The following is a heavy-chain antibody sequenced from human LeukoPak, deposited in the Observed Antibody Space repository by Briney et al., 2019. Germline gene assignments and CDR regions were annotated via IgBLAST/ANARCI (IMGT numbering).Heavy chain of an antibody. Sequence: SETLSLTCTVSGGSVSSGSYYWSWIRQPPGEGLEWIGYIYYSGSTNYNPSLKSRVTISVDTSKNQFSLKLSSVTAADTAVYYCARDHELLLDYWGQGTLVTVSS. J-gene: IGHJ4*02. CDR1: GGSVSSGSYY. CDR2: IYYSGST. V-gene: IGHV4-61*01. CDR3: ARDHELLLDY. D-gene: IGHD1-26*01.